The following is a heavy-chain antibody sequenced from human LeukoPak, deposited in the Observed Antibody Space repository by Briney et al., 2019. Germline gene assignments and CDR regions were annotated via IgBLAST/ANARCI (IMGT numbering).Heavy chain of an antibody. V-gene: IGHV3-21*01. CDR1: GFTFSSYS. J-gene: IGHJ4*02. Sequence: PGGSLRLSCAASGFTFSSYSMNWLRQAPGKGLEWVSSISSSRSYIYYADSVKGRFTISRDNAKNSLYLQMNSLRAEDTAVYYCARDLGSIASDYWGQGTLVTVSS. CDR3: ARDLGSIASDY. CDR2: ISSSRSYI. D-gene: IGHD6-6*01.